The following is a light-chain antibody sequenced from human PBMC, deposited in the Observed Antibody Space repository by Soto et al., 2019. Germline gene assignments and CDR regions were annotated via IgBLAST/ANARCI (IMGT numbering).Light chain of an antibody. V-gene: IGKV1-39*01. CDR2: TAA. Sequence: IHMTQSPSSLSASVGARVTITCRASQRITTYLNWYQQKPGKAPKLLISTAATLQGGVPSRFSGSGSGTDFTLTITTLQPEDFVTYFCQQSYSTPYTLGQGTNLEIQ. CDR1: QRITTY. J-gene: IGKJ2*01. CDR3: QQSYSTPYT.